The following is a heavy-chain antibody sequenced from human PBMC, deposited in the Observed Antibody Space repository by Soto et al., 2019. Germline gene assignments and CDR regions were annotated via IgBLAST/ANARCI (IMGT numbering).Heavy chain of an antibody. Sequence: GGSLILSCAASGFTFSNYSMNWVRQAPGKGLEWISIISGSDNRTYYADSVKGRFTISRDNSQNTLYLQMNSLRADDTAIYYCASSTMIVVITARGQGTLVTVSS. J-gene: IGHJ4*02. D-gene: IGHD3-22*01. CDR2: ISGSDNRT. CDR1: GFTFSNYS. V-gene: IGHV3-23*01. CDR3: ASSTMIVVITA.